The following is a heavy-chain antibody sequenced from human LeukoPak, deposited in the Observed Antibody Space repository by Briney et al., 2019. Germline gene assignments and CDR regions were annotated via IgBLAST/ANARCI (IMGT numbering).Heavy chain of an antibody. Sequence: PGGSLRLSCAASGFTFDDYAMHWVRQAPGQGLEWFSHNTGDGGSAYYSASVKGRFTLSRDNRKNSLFLQMNSLRPDDTAFYYCTKDKYGGNRPAFDIWGRGTMVTVSS. CDR1: GFTFDDYA. V-gene: IGHV3-43*02. CDR2: NTGDGGSA. CDR3: TKDKYGGNRPAFDI. J-gene: IGHJ3*02. D-gene: IGHD5-12*01.